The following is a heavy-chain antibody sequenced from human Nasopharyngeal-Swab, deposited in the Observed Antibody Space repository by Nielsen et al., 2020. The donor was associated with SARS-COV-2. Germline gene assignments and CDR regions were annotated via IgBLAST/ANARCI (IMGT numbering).Heavy chain of an antibody. D-gene: IGHD6-13*01. Sequence: PGKGLGWIGEINHSGSTNYNPSLKSRVTMSVDTSKNQFSLKLSSVTAADTAVYYCARDPYAYSSSWYDDSGYFDYWGQGTLVTSPQ. CDR2: INHSGST. V-gene: IGHV4-34*13. J-gene: IGHJ4*02. CDR3: ARDPYAYSSSWYDDSGYFDY.